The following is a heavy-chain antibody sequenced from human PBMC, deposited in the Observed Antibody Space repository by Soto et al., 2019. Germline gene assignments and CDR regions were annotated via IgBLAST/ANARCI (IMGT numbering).Heavy chain of an antibody. CDR1: GNTFTSYD. J-gene: IGHJ4*02. CDR2: INPNSGNI. Sequence: QVQLVQSGAEVKKPGASVKVSCKASGNTFTSYDINWVRQATGHGLEWMGWINPNSGNIGYAQKFQGRVTMTRDTAIRTADMEVSRLRSDDTAVYYCARGRASGSYYLLDYWGQGPLVTVSS. D-gene: IGHD3-10*01. V-gene: IGHV1-8*01. CDR3: ARGRASGSYYLLDY.